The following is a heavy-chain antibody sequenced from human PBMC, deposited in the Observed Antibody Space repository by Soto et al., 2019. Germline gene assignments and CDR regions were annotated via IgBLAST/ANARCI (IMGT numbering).Heavy chain of an antibody. CDR2: NCGSGSST. D-gene: IGHD2-2*01. Sequence: RKEREWVSANCGSGSSTYYADSVKGRFTISRDNSKNTLYLQMNSLRAEDTAVYYCAKDRVRVCSSRSRHTSHRTGFGIW. J-gene: IGHJ3*02. V-gene: IGHV3-23*01. CDR3: AKDRVRVCSSRSRHTSHRTGFGI.